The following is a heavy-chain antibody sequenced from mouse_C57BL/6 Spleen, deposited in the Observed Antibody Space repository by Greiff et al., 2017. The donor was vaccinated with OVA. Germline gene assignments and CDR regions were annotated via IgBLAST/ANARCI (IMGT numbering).Heavy chain of an antibody. Sequence: EVKVVESGGGLVKPGGSLKLSCAASGFTFSSYAMSWVRQTPEKRLEWVATISDGGSYTYYPDNVKGRFTISRDNAKNNLYLQMRHLKSEDTAMYYCARDGGLPFAYWGQGTLVTVSA. CDR2: ISDGGSYT. CDR1: GFTFSSYA. CDR3: ARDGGLPFAY. D-gene: IGHD1-1*02. V-gene: IGHV5-4*01. J-gene: IGHJ3*01.